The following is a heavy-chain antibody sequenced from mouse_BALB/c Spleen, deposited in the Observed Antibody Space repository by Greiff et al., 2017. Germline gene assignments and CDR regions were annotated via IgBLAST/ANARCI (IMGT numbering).Heavy chain of an antibody. CDR3: ARGGLLDAMDY. CDR1: GYSITSDYA. Sequence: EVKLMESGPGLVKPSQSLSLTCTVTGYSITSDYAWNWIRQFPGNKLEWMGYISYSGSTSYNPSLKSRISITRDTSKNQFFLQLNSVTTEDTATYYCARGGLLDAMDYWGQGTSVTVSS. CDR2: ISYSGST. J-gene: IGHJ4*01. D-gene: IGHD2-3*01. V-gene: IGHV3-2*02.